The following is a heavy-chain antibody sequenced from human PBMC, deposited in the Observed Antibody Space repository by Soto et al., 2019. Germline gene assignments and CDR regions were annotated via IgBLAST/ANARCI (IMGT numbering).Heavy chain of an antibody. CDR1: GYTFTSYA. CDR3: ARGLTITIFGVVVRNWYFYL. CDR2: INAGNGNT. D-gene: IGHD3-3*01. Sequence: QVQLVQSGAEVKKPGASVKVSCKASGYTFTSYAMHWVRQAPGQRHEWMGWINAGNGNTKYSQKFQGRVTITRDTCASTAYMELSSLRSEDTAVYYCARGLTITIFGVVVRNWYFYLWGRGTLVTVSS. J-gene: IGHJ2*01. V-gene: IGHV1-3*01.